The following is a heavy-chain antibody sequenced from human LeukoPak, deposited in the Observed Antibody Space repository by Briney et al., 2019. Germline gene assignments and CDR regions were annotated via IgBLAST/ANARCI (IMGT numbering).Heavy chain of an antibody. V-gene: IGHV3-53*01. J-gene: IGHJ5*02. Sequence: GGSLRLSCAASGFTVSSNYMSWVRQAPGKGLEWVSVIYNGDSTYYADSVKGRFTISRDNSKNTLCLQMNSLRAEDTAVYYCARCKTWFGNLAWGQGTLVTVSS. CDR3: ARCKTWFGNLA. CDR2: IYNGDST. D-gene: IGHD3-10*01. CDR1: GFTVSSNY.